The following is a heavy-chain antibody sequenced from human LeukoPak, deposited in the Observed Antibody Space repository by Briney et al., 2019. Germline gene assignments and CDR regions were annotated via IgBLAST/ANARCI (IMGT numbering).Heavy chain of an antibody. CDR1: GGSISSGGYY. J-gene: IGHJ6*02. CDR2: IYYSGST. V-gene: IGHV4-31*03. D-gene: IGHD2-2*01. CDR3: ARGEVVPAAMLGYYYYYGMDV. Sequence: PSQTLSLTCTVSGGSISSGGYYWSWIRQHPGKGLEWIGYIYYSGSTYYNPSLKSRVTISVDTSKNQFSLKLSSVTAADTAVYYCARGEVVPAAMLGYYYYYGMDVWGQGTTVTVSS.